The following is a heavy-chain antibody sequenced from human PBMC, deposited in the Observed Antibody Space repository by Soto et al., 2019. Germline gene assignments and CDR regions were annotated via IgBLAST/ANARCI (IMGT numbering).Heavy chain of an antibody. V-gene: IGHV4-59*01. CDR1: GGSISSYY. D-gene: IGHD3-9*01. Sequence: SETLSLTCTVSGGSISSYYWSWIRQPPGKGLEWIGYIYYSGSTNYNPSLKSRVTISVDTSKNQFSLKLSSVTAADTAVYHCARGGGRDYDILTGYPSLTTGSGWFDPWGQGTLVTVSS. J-gene: IGHJ5*02. CDR2: IYYSGST. CDR3: ARGGGRDYDILTGYPSLTTGSGWFDP.